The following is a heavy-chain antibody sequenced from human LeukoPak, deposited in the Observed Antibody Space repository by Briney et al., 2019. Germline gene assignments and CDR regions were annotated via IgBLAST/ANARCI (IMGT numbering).Heavy chain of an antibody. Sequence: GGSLRLSCAASGFTFSSYAMSWVHQAPGKGLEWVSAISGSGGSTYYADSVKGRFTISRGNSKSTLYLQMNSLRAEDTAVYYCAKDLEVLDYWGQGTLVTVSS. CDR1: GFTFSSYA. CDR3: AKDLEVLDY. J-gene: IGHJ4*02. V-gene: IGHV3-23*01. CDR2: ISGSGGST. D-gene: IGHD1-1*01.